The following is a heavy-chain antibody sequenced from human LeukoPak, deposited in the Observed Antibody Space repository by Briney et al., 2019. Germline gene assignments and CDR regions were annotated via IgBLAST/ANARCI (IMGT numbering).Heavy chain of an antibody. V-gene: IGHV3-9*01. CDR1: GFTFDDYA. CDR2: ISWNSGSI. Sequence: PGRSLRLSCAASGFTFDDYAMHWVRQAPGKGLEWVSGISWNSGSIGYADSVKGRFTISRDNAKNSLYLQMNSLRAEDTALYYCAKDFQASYSVEPDYWGQGTLVTVSS. CDR3: AKDFQASYSVEPDY. D-gene: IGHD5/OR15-5a*01. J-gene: IGHJ4*02.